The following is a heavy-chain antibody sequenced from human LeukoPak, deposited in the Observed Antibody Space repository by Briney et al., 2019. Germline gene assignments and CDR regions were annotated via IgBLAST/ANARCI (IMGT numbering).Heavy chain of an antibody. CDR2: ISWNSGSI. CDR3: AGRRTTGTAAQDY. Sequence: GRSLRLSRAASGFTFDDYAMHWVRQAPGKGLEWVSGISWNSGSIGYADSVKGRFTISRDNAKNSLYLQMSSLRAEDTAVYYCAGRRTTGTAAQDYWGQGTLVTVSS. J-gene: IGHJ4*02. D-gene: IGHD1-1*01. V-gene: IGHV3-9*01. CDR1: GFTFDDYA.